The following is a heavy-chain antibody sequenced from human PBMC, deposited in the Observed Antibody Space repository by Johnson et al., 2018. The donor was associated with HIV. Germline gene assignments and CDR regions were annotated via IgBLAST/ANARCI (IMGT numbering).Heavy chain of an antibody. V-gene: IGHV3-64*01. CDR3: AKDIAARHDAFDI. CDR2: ISSNGGST. D-gene: IGHD6-6*01. CDR1: GFIFSSYA. J-gene: IGHJ3*02. Sequence: VQLVESGGGLVQPGGSLRLSCAASGFIFSSYAMHWVRQAPGKGLQYVSAISSNGGSTYYANSVKGRFTISRDNAKNSLYLQMNSLRAEDTALYYCAKDIAARHDAFDIWGQGTMVTVSS.